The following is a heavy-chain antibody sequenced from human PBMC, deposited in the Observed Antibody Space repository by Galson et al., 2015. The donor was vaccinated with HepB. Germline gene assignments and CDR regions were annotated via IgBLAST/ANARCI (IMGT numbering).Heavy chain of an antibody. CDR1: GYTFTSYG. V-gene: IGHV1-18*01. D-gene: IGHD3-9*01. Sequence: SVKVSCKASGYTFTSYGISWVRQAPGQGLEWMGWISAYNGNTNYAQKLQGRVTMTTDTSTSTAYMELRSLRSDDTAMYYCARDPYDILTNPNHFDYWGQGTLVTVSS. CDR2: ISAYNGNT. CDR3: ARDPYDILTNPNHFDY. J-gene: IGHJ4*02.